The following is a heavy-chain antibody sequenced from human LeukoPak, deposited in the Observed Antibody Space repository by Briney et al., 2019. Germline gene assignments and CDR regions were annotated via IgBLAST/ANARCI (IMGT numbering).Heavy chain of an antibody. Sequence: GASVKVSCKVSGGTFNSYTITWVRQAPGQGLEWMGGIIPIFGTANYAQKFQGRVTITADKSTSTVYMELTSLRSEDTAVYYCARTNCGGDCYASRGWFDLWGQGTLVTVSS. J-gene: IGHJ5*02. D-gene: IGHD2-21*02. CDR1: GGTFNSYT. CDR2: IIPIFGTA. V-gene: IGHV1-69*06. CDR3: ARTNCGGDCYASRGWFDL.